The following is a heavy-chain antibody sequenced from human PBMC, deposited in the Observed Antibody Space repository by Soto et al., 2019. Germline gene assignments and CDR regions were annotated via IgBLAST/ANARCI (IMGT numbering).Heavy chain of an antibody. J-gene: IGHJ6*02. CDR2: VSGSGGDT. V-gene: IGHV3-23*01. D-gene: IGHD2-21*02. CDR3: ANHLSPLTAVYYFYGMDV. Sequence: EVQLLESGGGLVQPGGSLRLSCTAFGFTFNSYAMNWVRQAPGKGLEWVSSVSGSGGDTYYAASVKGRFSISRVTSKNTLYLQMNSLRAEDTAVYYCANHLSPLTAVYYFYGMDVWGQGTTVTVSS. CDR1: GFTFNSYA.